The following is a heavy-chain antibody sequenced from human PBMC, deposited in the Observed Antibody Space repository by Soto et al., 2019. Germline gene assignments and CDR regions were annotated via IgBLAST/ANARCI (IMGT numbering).Heavy chain of an antibody. V-gene: IGHV3-11*01. CDR3: AREGNSSGYYYLRY. CDR2: ISSSGSTI. Sequence: GGFLRLSCAASGFTFSDYYMSWIRQAPGKGLEWVSYISSSGSTIYYADSVKGRFTISRDNAKNSLYLQMNSLGAEDTAVYYCAREGNSSGYYYLRYWGQGTLVTVSS. CDR1: GFTFSDYY. J-gene: IGHJ4*02. D-gene: IGHD3-22*01.